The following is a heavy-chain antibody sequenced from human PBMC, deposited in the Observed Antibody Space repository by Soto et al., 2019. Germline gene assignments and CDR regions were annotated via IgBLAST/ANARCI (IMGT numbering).Heavy chain of an antibody. V-gene: IGHV3-30*03. CDR1: GFTFSSYG. D-gene: IGHD4-17*01. Sequence: QVQLVESGGGVVQPGRSLRLSCAASGFTFSSYGMHWVRQAPGKGLEWVAVISYDGSNKYYADSVKGRFTISRDNSKNPLYLQMNSLRAEDTAVYYCARDYGDYFDYWGQGTLVTVSS. J-gene: IGHJ4*02. CDR3: ARDYGDYFDY. CDR2: ISYDGSNK.